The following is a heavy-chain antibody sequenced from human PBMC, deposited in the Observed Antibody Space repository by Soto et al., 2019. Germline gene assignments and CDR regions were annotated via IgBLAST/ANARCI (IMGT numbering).Heavy chain of an antibody. Sequence: PGGSLRLSCAASWFTFSSYSINWVRQAPGKGLEWVSYISSSSSTIYYADSVKGRFTISRDNAKNTLYLQMNSLRAADTAVYYCAREIFYWGQGTLVTVSS. J-gene: IGHJ4*02. D-gene: IGHD2-15*01. CDR3: AREIFY. CDR2: ISSSSSTI. V-gene: IGHV3-48*04. CDR1: WFTFSSYS.